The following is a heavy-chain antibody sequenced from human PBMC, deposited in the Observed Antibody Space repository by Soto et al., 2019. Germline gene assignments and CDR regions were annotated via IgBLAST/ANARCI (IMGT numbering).Heavy chain of an antibody. J-gene: IGHJ6*03. CDR1: GYTFTSYD. V-gene: IGHV1-8*01. Sequence: ASVKVSCKASGYTFTSYDINWVRQATGQGLEWMGWMNPNSGNTGYAQKFQGRVTMTRNTSISTAYMELSSLRSEDTAVYYCATGYSNYYYHYMDVWGKGTTVTVSS. CDR3: ATGYSNYYYHYMDV. D-gene: IGHD5-18*01. CDR2: MNPNSGNT.